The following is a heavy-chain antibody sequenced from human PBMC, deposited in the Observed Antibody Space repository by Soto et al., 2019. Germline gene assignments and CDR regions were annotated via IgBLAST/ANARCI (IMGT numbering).Heavy chain of an antibody. CDR1: GFTFSSYS. D-gene: IGHD5-12*01. Sequence: EVQLVESGGGLVQPGGSLRLSCAASGFTFSSYSMNWVRQAPGKGLEWVSYISSSSSTIYYADSVKGRFTISRDNAKNSLYLQMNSLRAEDTAVYYCAREGYDDYYYYGMDVWGQGTTVTVSS. CDR3: AREGYDDYYYYGMDV. V-gene: IGHV3-48*01. CDR2: ISSSSSTI. J-gene: IGHJ6*02.